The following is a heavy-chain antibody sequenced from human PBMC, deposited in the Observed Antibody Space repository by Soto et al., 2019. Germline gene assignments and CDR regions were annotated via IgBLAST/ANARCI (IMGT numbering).Heavy chain of an antibody. CDR2: IWYDGSNK. J-gene: IGHJ4*02. Sequence: QVQLVESGGGVVQPGRSLRLSCAASGFTFSSYGMHWVRQAPGKGLEWVAVIWYDGSNKYYADSVKGRFTISRDNYKNTLYLQMNSLRAEDTAVYYCSYSSRGNDYWGQGTLVTVSS. CDR3: SYSSRGNDY. CDR1: GFTFSSYG. V-gene: IGHV3-33*01. D-gene: IGHD6-13*01.